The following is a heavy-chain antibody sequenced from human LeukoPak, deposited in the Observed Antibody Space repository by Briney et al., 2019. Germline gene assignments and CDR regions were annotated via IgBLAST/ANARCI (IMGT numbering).Heavy chain of an antibody. V-gene: IGHV3-9*01. J-gene: IGHJ4*02. CDR3: ARDGTEGRVLGVVITSPHFDY. CDR1: GFTFDDYA. Sequence: PGGSLRLSCAASGFTFDDYAMHWVRQAPGKGLEWVSGISWNSGSIGYADSVKGRFTISRDNAKNSLYLQMNSLRAEDTAVYYCARDGTEGRVLGVVITSPHFDYWGQGTLVTVSS. CDR2: ISWNSGSI. D-gene: IGHD3-3*01.